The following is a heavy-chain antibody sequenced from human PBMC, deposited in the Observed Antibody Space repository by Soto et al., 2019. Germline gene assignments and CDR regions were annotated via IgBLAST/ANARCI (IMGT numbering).Heavy chain of an antibody. V-gene: IGHV3-66*01. CDR2: IYSGGST. Sequence: EVHLVESGGGLVQPGGSLRLSCAASGFTVSSNYMSWVRQAPGKGLEWVSVIYSGGSTFYADSVRGRFTISRDNSKNTVNLQMNSLRAEDTAVYYCARDPWAADYWGQGTLVTVSS. J-gene: IGHJ4*02. CDR3: ARDPWAADY. D-gene: IGHD3-16*01. CDR1: GFTVSSNY.